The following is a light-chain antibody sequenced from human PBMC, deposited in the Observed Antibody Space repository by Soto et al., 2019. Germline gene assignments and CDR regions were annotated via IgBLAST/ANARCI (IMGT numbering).Light chain of an antibody. J-gene: IGLJ1*01. CDR1: SSDVGAYKY. CDR2: EVS. V-gene: IGLV2-8*01. Sequence: QSALTQPPSASGSPGQSVTISCTGTSSDVGAYKYVSWYQQHPGKAPKLMIYEVSKRPSGVPERFSGSKSGNTASLTVSGLQAEDEADYYCSSYAGSIFFGTGTKLTVL. CDR3: SSYAGSIF.